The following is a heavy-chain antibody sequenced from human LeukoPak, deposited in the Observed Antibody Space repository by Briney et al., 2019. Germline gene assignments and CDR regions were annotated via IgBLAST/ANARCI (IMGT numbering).Heavy chain of an antibody. J-gene: IGHJ4*02. CDR3: AREYGSGSYPPDY. Sequence: GGSLRLSCAASGFAFSSYSMNWVRQAPGKGLEWVPSISSSSSYIYYADSVKGRFTISRDNAKNSLYLQMNSLRAEDTAVYYCAREYGSGSYPPDYWGQGTLVTVSS. D-gene: IGHD3-10*01. CDR2: ISSSSSYI. CDR1: GFAFSSYS. V-gene: IGHV3-21*01.